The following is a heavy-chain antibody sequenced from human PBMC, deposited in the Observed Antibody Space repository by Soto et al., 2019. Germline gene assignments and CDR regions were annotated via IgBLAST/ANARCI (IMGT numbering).Heavy chain of an antibody. CDR3: ARVVTYYDIVSGHNWFDP. V-gene: IGHV4-34*01. CDR2: INHSGTT. J-gene: IGHJ5*02. CDR1: GGSFSGYY. Sequence: PSETLSLTCAVYGGSFSGYYWSWIRQPPGKGLEWIGEINHSGTTNYNPSLKSRVTISVDTSKNQCSLKLSSVSAADTAVYYCARVVTYYDIVSGHNWFDPWGQGTLVTVSS. D-gene: IGHD3-9*01.